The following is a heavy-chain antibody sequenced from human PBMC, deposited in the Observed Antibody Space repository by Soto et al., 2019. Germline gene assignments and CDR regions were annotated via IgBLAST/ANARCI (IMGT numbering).Heavy chain of an antibody. J-gene: IGHJ3*01. CDR2: IYYSGSA. D-gene: IGHD2-2*01. V-gene: IGHV4-39*01. CDR3: ARHTFCSTCDTCYAFDF. CDR1: GGSISTTSYY. Sequence: QLQLQESGPGLVKPSETLSLTCTVSGGSISTTSYYWGWIRQPPGKGLEWIGSIYYSGSASYNPALRSRVTISVDTSRNPFSLRLSSVTAADTAVYHCARHTFCSTCDTCYAFDFWGQGTMVTVSS.